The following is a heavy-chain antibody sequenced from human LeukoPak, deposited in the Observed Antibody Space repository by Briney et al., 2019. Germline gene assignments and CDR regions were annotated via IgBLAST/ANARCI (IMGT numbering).Heavy chain of an antibody. CDR1: GFTFDDYA. CDR3: AKDISHSSGYYFFDY. Sequence: TGGSLRLSCAASGFTFDDYAMHWVRQGPGKGLEWVSGISWNSGSIAYADSVKGRFTISRDNAKNFLYLQMNSLRAEDTALYYCAKDISHSSGYYFFDYWGQGTLVTVSS. D-gene: IGHD3-22*01. V-gene: IGHV3-9*01. CDR2: ISWNSGSI. J-gene: IGHJ4*02.